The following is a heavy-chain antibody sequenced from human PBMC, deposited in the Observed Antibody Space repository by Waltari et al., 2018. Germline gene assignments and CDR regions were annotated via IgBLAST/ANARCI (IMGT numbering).Heavy chain of an antibody. CDR2: IKSQNDGGTT. J-gene: IGHJ4*01. CDR3: TTLDAPWGG. V-gene: IGHV3-15*01. Sequence: EVQMVESGGGSVKPGDSLRLSCVASGFGFTAAWLTWVRQAPGKGLEWVRRIKSQNDGGTTDFAASVRGRFSISRDDSQNMVFLQMNSLRVEDTALYYCTTLDAPWGGWGHGTLVTVSS. D-gene: IGHD7-27*01. CDR1: GFGFTAAW.